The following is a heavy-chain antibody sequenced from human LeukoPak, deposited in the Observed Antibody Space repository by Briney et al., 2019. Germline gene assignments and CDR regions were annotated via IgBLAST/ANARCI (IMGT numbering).Heavy chain of an antibody. CDR1: GSTFSSNY. Sequence: GGSLRLSCAASGSTFSSNYMSWVRQAPGKGLEWVSVIYSGGSTYYADSVKGRFTISRDNSKNTLYLQMNSLRAEDTAVYYCAREAPARGLDYRGQGTLVTVSS. V-gene: IGHV3-53*01. CDR3: AREAPARGLDY. D-gene: IGHD5-24*01. J-gene: IGHJ4*02. CDR2: IYSGGST.